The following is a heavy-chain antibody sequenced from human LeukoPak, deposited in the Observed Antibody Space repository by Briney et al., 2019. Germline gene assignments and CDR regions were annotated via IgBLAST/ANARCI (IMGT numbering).Heavy chain of an antibody. CDR1: RVTLSSYW. V-gene: IGHV3-7*01. D-gene: IGHD2-2*01. J-gene: IGHJ5*02. Sequence: PGGSLRLSCAASRVTLSSYWMSWVRQAAGKGREWVANIKQDGSEKYYVDPVKGRFTISRDNAKNSLYLQMNSLRAEDTAVYYCARDRTYCSSTSCYSYNWFDPWGQGTLVTVSS. CDR2: IKQDGSEK. CDR3: ARDRTYCSSTSCYSYNWFDP.